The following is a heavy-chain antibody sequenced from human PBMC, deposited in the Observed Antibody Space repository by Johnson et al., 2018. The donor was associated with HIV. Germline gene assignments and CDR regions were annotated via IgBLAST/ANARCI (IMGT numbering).Heavy chain of an antibody. CDR3: AYGYSSSWGGLGHAFDI. J-gene: IGHJ3*02. CDR2: ISYDGSNK. CDR1: GITFSSYG. Sequence: QVQLVESGGGLVQPGGSLRLSCAASGITFSSYGMHWVRQAPGKGLEWVAVISYDGSNKYYADSVKGRFTISRDNSKNTLYLQMNSLRAEDTAVYYCAYGYSSSWGGLGHAFDIWGQGTMVTVSS. D-gene: IGHD6-13*01. V-gene: IGHV3-30*03.